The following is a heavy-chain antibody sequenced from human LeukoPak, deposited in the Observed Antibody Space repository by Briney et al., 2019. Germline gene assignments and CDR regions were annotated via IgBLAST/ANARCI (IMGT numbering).Heavy chain of an antibody. Sequence: SQTLSLTCTVSGGSISSGGYYWSWIRQPPGKGLEWIGYIYHSGSTYYNPSLKSRVTISVDTSKNQFSLKLSSVTAADTAVYYCARESPEGYFDYWGQGTLVTVSS. CDR3: ARESPEGYFDY. CDR2: IYHSGST. V-gene: IGHV4-30-2*01. CDR1: GGSISSGGYY. J-gene: IGHJ4*02. D-gene: IGHD2-2*01.